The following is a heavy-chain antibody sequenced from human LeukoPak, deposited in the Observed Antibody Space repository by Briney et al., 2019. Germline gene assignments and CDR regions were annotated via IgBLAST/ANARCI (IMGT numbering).Heavy chain of an antibody. CDR1: GGSISIYY. V-gene: IGHV4-59*08. J-gene: IGHJ4*02. Sequence: SETLSLTCTVSGGSISIYYWSWIRQPPGKGLEWIGYIYYSGSTNYNPSLKSRVTISVDMSKNQFSLRLSSVTAADAAIYYCARHYSSGWDFDYWGQGTLVTVSS. CDR3: ARHYSSGWDFDY. D-gene: IGHD6-19*01. CDR2: IYYSGST.